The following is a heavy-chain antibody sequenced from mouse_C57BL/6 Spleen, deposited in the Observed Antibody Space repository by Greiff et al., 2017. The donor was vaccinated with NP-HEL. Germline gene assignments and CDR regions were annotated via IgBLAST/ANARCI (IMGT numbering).Heavy chain of an antibody. D-gene: IGHD2-2*01. CDR3: ARSGLPWYFDV. Sequence: QVQLKQPGAELVRPGSSVKLSCKASGYTFTSYWMHWVKQRPIQGLEWIGNIDPSDSETHYNQKFKDKATLTVDKSSSTAYMQLSSLTSEDSAVYYCARSGLPWYFDVWGTGTTVTVSS. J-gene: IGHJ1*03. CDR1: GYTFTSYW. V-gene: IGHV1-52*01. CDR2: IDPSDSET.